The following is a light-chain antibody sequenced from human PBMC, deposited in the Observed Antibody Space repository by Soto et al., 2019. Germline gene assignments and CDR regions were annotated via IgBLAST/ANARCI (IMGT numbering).Light chain of an antibody. J-gene: IGLJ1*01. CDR2: DDT. CDR1: NIGGKS. CDR3: QVRDSGSDYV. V-gene: IGLV3-21*02. Sequence: SYELTQPPSVSVAPGRTARMTCGGNNIGGKSVHWYQQRPGQAPALVVYDDTDRPSGIPERFSGSNSGNTATLTISRVEAGDEADYYCQVRDSGSDYVFGTGTKVTVL.